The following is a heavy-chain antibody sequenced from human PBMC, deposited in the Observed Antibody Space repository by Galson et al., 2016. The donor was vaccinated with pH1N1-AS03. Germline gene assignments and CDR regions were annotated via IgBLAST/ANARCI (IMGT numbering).Heavy chain of an antibody. Sequence: QSGAEVKKPGESLKISCKGSGYSFINFWIGWVRQKPGKGLEWMGTIYSGDSQIRYSPSFQGQVPLSVDKSITTAFLQWNSLKASDTALYYCGRHTFSYDTTDTNRPDAFDIWGQGTMVTVFS. D-gene: IGHD3-22*01. CDR2: IYSGDSQI. J-gene: IGHJ3*02. CDR3: GRHTFSYDTTDTNRPDAFDI. V-gene: IGHV5-51*01. CDR1: GYSFINFW.